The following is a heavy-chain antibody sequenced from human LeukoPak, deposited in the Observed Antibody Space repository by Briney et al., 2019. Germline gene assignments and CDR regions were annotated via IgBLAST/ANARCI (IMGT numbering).Heavy chain of an antibody. CDR3: ASHWELRY. Sequence: GGSLRLSCAASGFSVSSNYMNWVRQAPGKGLEWVSVVYSGGSTYYADSVKGRFTISRDNSKNTLYLQMNNLRAEDTAVYYCASHWELRYWGRGTLVTVSS. CDR2: VYSGGST. CDR1: GFSVSSNY. J-gene: IGHJ4*02. V-gene: IGHV3-53*01. D-gene: IGHD1-26*01.